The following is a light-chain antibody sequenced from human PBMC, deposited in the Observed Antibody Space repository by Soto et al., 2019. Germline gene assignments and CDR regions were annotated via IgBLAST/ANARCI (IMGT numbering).Light chain of an antibody. V-gene: IGKV3-20*01. CDR3: QQCGSSST. Sequence: EIVLTQSPGTLSLSPGERATLSCRASQSVSSSSLAWYQQKPGQAPRLLIYGASSRATGIPDRFSGSGSGTDFTLTISRLEPEDFAVYYCQQCGSSSTFGQGTRLEIK. CDR2: GAS. CDR1: QSVSSSS. J-gene: IGKJ5*01.